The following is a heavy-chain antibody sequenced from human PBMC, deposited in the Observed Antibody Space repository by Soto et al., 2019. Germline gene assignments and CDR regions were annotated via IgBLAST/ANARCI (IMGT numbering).Heavy chain of an antibody. Sequence: QVQLVESGGGVVQPGRSLRLSCVGSGFTFSSYGTHWVRQAPGKGLEWVAVISFDGNNKNYADSLKGRFTISRDNSKNTLYLQMNSLRAEDTAVYYCAKEFGEGFDYWGQGTLVTVSS. CDR1: GFTFSSYG. D-gene: IGHD3-3*01. V-gene: IGHV3-30*18. CDR2: ISFDGNNK. CDR3: AKEFGEGFDY. J-gene: IGHJ4*02.